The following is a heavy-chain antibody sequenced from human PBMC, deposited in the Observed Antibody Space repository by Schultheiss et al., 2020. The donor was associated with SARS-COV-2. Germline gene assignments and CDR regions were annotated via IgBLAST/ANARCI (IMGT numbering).Heavy chain of an antibody. J-gene: IGHJ1*01. D-gene: IGHD2-15*01. CDR1: GFTFSSYA. CDR2: ISGSGGST. V-gene: IGHV3-23*01. Sequence: GGSLRLSCAASGFTFSSYAMSWVRQAPGKGLEWVSAISGSGGSTYYADSVKGRFTISRDNSKNTLYLQMNSLRAEDTAVYYCAKEGNCSGGSCYLRGPYFQHWGQGTLVTVSS. CDR3: AKEGNCSGGSCYLRGPYFQH.